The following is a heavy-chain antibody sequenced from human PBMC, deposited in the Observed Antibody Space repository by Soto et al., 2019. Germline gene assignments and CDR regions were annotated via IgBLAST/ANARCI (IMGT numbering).Heavy chain of an antibody. J-gene: IGHJ4*02. CDR1: GVSISSDNW. V-gene: IGHV4-4*02. Sequence: QVQLQESGPGLVRPSGTVSLTCAVSGVSISSDNWWSWVRQPPGKALEWIGEIHHSGSTNYNPSLKSRVTMSVVPSKDLFSLTLNSVTAADTAFYYCARDQGSHHGDWCQGTLVSVSS. CDR3: ARDQGSHHGD. CDR2: IHHSGST. D-gene: IGHD6-13*01.